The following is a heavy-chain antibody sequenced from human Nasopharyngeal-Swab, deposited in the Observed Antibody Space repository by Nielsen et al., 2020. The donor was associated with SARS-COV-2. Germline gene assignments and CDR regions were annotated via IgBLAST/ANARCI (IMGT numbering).Heavy chain of an antibody. J-gene: IGHJ4*02. D-gene: IGHD3-22*01. Sequence: GESLKISCAASGGTFSSYAMHWVRQAPGKGQEWVAVISYDGSNKYYADSVKGRFTISRDNSKNTLYLQMNSLRAEDTAVYYCARGGGIVVVITYYFDYWGQGTLVTVSS. CDR2: ISYDGSNK. CDR3: ARGGGIVVVITYYFDY. V-gene: IGHV3-30-3*01. CDR1: GGTFSSYA.